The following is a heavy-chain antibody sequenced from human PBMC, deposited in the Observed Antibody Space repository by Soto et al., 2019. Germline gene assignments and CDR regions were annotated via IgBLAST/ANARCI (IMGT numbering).Heavy chain of an antibody. D-gene: IGHD3-3*01. V-gene: IGHV3-66*01. CDR2: IYGGGTT. CDR3: AANPGALRFLVH. CDR1: GFTVSSSY. J-gene: IGHJ4*02. Sequence: GGSLRLSCAASGFTVSSSYMNWVRQAPGKGLEWVSVIYGGGTTYYADSVKARFTISRDNSKNTLYLQMNTLRAEDTAVYYCAANPGALRFLVHWGQGTLVTVSS.